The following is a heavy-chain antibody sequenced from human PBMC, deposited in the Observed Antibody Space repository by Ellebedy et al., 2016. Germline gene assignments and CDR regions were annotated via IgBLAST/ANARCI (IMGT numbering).Heavy chain of an antibody. J-gene: IGHJ3*02. D-gene: IGHD6-13*01. CDR2: IDPSDSYT. CDR1: GYSFTSYW. V-gene: IGHV5-10-1*01. Sequence: GESLKISXKGSGYSFTSYWISWVRQMPGKGLEWMGRIDPSDSYTNYSPSFQGHVTISADKSISTAYLQWSSLKASDTAMYYCASGSSSWYGAFDIWGQGTMVTVSS. CDR3: ASGSSSWYGAFDI.